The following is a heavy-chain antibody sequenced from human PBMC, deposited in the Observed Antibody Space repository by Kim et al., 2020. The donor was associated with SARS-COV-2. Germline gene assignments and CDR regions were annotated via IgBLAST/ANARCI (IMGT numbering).Heavy chain of an antibody. CDR3: AKACYYDSRGYPYYYFFGMDV. Sequence: GGSLRLSCAASGFTFSSYGMSWVRQAPGKGLEWVSTISGSGSSTYYGDSVKGRSTISRDNSKNTLYLEIYSLRAEDTAIYYCAKACYYDSRGYPYYYFFGMDVWGPETTVTVSS. V-gene: IGHV3-23*01. CDR1: GFTFSSYG. J-gene: IGHJ6*02. D-gene: IGHD3-22*01. CDR2: ISGSGSST.